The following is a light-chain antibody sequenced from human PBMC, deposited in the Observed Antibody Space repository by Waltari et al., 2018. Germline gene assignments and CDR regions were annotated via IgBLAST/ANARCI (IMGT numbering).Light chain of an antibody. J-gene: IGLJ2*01. V-gene: IGLV2-14*01. CDR3: CSYTSSGTLVV. CDR1: SSDVGGYNY. CDR2: GVS. Sequence: QSALTQPASVSGSPGQSITISCTGTSSDVGGYNYVSWYQQHPGKAPKLMLFGVSNRPSGVSQRFSGSKSGNTASLTISGLQAEDEADYYCCSYTSSGTLVVFGGGTNLAVL.